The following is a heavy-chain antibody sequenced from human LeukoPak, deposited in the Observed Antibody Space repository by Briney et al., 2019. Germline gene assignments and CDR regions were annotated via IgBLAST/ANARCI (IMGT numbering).Heavy chain of an antibody. CDR3: AKVAEVGAAGYYYYMDV. D-gene: IGHD2-15*01. Sequence: GGSLRLSCAASGFIVSNNYMNWVRQAPGKGLEWVSVIYSGGNTYYADSVKGRFTISRDSSKNTLHLQMNGLRAEDTAVYYCAKVAEVGAAGYYYYMDVWGKGTTVTISS. J-gene: IGHJ6*03. CDR2: IYSGGNT. V-gene: IGHV3-66*01. CDR1: GFIVSNNY.